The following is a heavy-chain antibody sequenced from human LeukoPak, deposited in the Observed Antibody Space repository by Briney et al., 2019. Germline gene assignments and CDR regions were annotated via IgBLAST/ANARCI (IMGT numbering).Heavy chain of an antibody. CDR2: LYNSGST. CDR1: GGSITSNF. Sequence: SETLSLTCTVSGGSITSNFWSWIRQPPGKGLEWIGYLYNSGSTSYNPSLKSRATISGDTSKNQFSLKLNSVTAADTAVYYCARALPNWNPPDYWGQGTRVTVSS. J-gene: IGHJ4*02. V-gene: IGHV4-59*08. D-gene: IGHD1-1*01. CDR3: ARALPNWNPPDY.